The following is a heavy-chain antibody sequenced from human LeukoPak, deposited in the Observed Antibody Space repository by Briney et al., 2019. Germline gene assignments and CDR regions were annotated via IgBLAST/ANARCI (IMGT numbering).Heavy chain of an antibody. CDR2: ISWNSGSI. CDR1: GFSFSRHS. V-gene: IGHV3-9*01. J-gene: IGHJ6*02. Sequence: GGSLRLSCAASGFSFSRHSMNWVRQAPGKGLEWVSGISWNSGSIGYADSVKGRFTISRDNAKNSLYLQMNSLRAEDTALYYCAKDIGSQRYYGMDVWGQGTTVTVSS. CDR3: AKDIGSQRYYGMDV.